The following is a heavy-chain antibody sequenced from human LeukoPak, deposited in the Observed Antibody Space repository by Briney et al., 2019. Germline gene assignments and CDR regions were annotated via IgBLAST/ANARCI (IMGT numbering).Heavy chain of an antibody. D-gene: IGHD4-17*01. CDR1: GGSFSGYY. V-gene: IGHV4-34*01. Sequence: TSETLSLTCAVYGGSFSGYYWSWIRQPPGKGLEWIGEINHSGSTNYNPSLKSRVTISVDTSKNQFSLKLSSVTAADTAMYYCAREDYGDYARIDYWGQGTLVTVSS. J-gene: IGHJ4*02. CDR3: AREDYGDYARIDY. CDR2: INHSGST.